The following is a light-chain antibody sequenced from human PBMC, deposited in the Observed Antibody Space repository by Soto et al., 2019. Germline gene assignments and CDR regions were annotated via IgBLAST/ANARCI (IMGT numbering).Light chain of an antibody. V-gene: IGKV1-5*01. CDR3: QQYNGYAHS. CDR1: QSITRW. J-gene: IGKJ2*01. CDR2: DAT. Sequence: DIQMTQSPSPLSASVGDRVTITCRADQSITRWLAWFQQKPGKAPSLLIYDATNLQPGVPSRFSGSGSGTEFTLTIGSLQPDDFATYYCQQYNGYAHSFGQGTRVEIK.